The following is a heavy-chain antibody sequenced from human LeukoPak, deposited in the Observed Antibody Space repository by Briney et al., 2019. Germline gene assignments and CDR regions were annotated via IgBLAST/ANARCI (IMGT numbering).Heavy chain of an antibody. J-gene: IGHJ4*02. Sequence: GGSLRLSCAASGFTFSSYGMHWVRQAPGKGLEWVAVISYDGSNKYYADSVKGRFTISRDNSKNTLYLQMNSLRAEDTAVYYCAKGSWAFAYWGQGTLVTVSS. D-gene: IGHD6-13*01. CDR2: ISYDGSNK. V-gene: IGHV3-30*18. CDR3: AKGSWAFAY. CDR1: GFTFSSYG.